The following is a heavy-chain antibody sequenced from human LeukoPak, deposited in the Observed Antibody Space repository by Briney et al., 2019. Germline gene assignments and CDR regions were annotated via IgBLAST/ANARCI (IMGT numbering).Heavy chain of an antibody. J-gene: IGHJ4*02. V-gene: IGHV4-39*01. D-gene: IGHD3-22*01. Sequence: PSETLSLTCTVSGGSISNTNYYWGWIRQTPGKGLEWLGTIYYSGSTYYYPSLKSRVTISVDTSKNQFSLKLSSVTAADTAAYYCARQVYDGSGYPTFDNWGQGTLVTVSS. CDR2: IYYSGST. CDR1: GGSISNTNYY. CDR3: ARQVYDGSGYPTFDN.